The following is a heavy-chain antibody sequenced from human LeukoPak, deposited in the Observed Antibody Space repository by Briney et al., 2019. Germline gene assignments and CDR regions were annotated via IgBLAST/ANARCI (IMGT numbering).Heavy chain of an antibody. V-gene: IGHV3-7*01. D-gene: IGHD3-16*01. CDR2: IKQDGSEK. J-gene: IGHJ6*03. Sequence: GGSLRLSCAASGFTFSSYWMSWVRQAPGKGLEWVANIKQDGSEKYSVDSVKGRFTITRDNAKNSLYMQMNSLRAEDTAVYYCARVMSASVWRTYGSYYYYYYMDVWGKGTTVTVSS. CDR1: GFTFSSYW. CDR3: ARVMSASVWRTYGSYYYYYYMDV.